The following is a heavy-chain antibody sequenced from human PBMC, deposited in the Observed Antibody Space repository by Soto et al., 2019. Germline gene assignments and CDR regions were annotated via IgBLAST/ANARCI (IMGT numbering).Heavy chain of an antibody. CDR1: GGSISSGGYY. D-gene: IGHD2-8*01. CDR3: ARGSNGVIDY. J-gene: IGHJ4*02. V-gene: IGHV4-31*03. CDR2: IYYSGST. Sequence: ASETLSLTCTVSGGSISSGGYYWSWIRQHPGKGLEWIGYIYYSGSTYYNPSLKSRVTISVDTSKNQFSLKLSSVTAADTAVYYCARGSNGVIDYWGQGTLVTVSS.